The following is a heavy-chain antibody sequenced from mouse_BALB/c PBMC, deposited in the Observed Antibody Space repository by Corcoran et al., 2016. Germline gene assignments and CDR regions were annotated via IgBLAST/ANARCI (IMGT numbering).Heavy chain of an antibody. CDR2: INPNNGGT. V-gene: IGHV1-18*01. Sequence: EVLLQQSGPELVKPGTSVKIPCKASGYTFTDYNMDWVKQSHGKGLEWIGDINPNNGGTIYNQKFKGKATLTVDKSSSTAYMEIRSLTSEDAAVYYCARRDDVGSSPSDYWGQGTTLTVSS. CDR1: GYTFTDYN. J-gene: IGHJ2*01. D-gene: IGHD1-1*01. CDR3: ARRDDVGSSPSDY.